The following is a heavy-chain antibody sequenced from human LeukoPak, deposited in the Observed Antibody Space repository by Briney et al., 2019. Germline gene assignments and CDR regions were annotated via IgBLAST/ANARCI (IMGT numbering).Heavy chain of an antibody. D-gene: IGHD6-6*01. Sequence: PSETLSLTCSVSSRSISSNYWSWIRQPPGKPLEWIGYIYYSGSTTYNPSLKSRVTISLDTSKNQFSLKLRSVTAADTAVYYCARHREFSSSGNYFDYWGQGTLVTVSS. J-gene: IGHJ4*02. CDR2: IYYSGST. CDR3: ARHREFSSSGNYFDY. V-gene: IGHV4-59*08. CDR1: SRSISSNY.